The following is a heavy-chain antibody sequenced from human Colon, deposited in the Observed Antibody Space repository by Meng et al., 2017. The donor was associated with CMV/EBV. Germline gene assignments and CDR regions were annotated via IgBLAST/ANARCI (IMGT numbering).Heavy chain of an antibody. CDR1: GGSINTNTYY. CDR3: ARGLLPDWYFDL. J-gene: IGHJ2*01. V-gene: IGHV4-39*02. Sequence: SETLSLTCTVSGGSINTNTYYWAWIRQSPGKGLEWIGTIYSGVTSSYNPSLKRRVSVSVDTSKNQFSLKMNSATAADTAVYYCARGLLPDWYFDLWGRGTLVTVSS. CDR2: IYSGVTS.